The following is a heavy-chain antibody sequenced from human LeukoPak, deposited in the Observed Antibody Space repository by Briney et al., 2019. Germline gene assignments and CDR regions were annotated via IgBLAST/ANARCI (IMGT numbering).Heavy chain of an antibody. CDR1: GFTFSGST. CDR2: IMNKANSYAT. CDR3: TRTTVVTSHSQYYYYGMDV. V-gene: IGHV3-73*01. Sequence: PGGSLRLSCAASGFTFSGSTMHWVRQASGEGREWVGRIMNKANSYATAYSASVKGRFTISRDDSKNTAYLQMNSLKTEDTAVYYCTRTTVVTSHSQYYYYGMDVWGQGTTVTVSS. J-gene: IGHJ6*02. D-gene: IGHD4-23*01.